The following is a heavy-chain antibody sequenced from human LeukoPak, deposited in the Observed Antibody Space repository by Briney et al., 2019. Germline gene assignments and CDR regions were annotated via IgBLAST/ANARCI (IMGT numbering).Heavy chain of an antibody. CDR2: IYPRDGST. V-gene: IGHV1-46*01. CDR1: GYSFTSNY. J-gene: IGHJ4*02. Sequence: ASVKVSCKASGYSFTSNYIHWVRQAPGQGLEWMGMIYPRDGSTSYAQKFQGRVTVIRDTSTSTVHMELSGLRSEDTAVYYCARDQEAFDYWGQGTLVTVSS. CDR3: ARDQEAFDY.